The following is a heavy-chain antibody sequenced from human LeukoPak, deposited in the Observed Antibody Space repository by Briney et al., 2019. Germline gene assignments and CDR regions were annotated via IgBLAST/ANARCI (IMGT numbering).Heavy chain of an antibody. CDR3: AGLNIVVVTASPG. D-gene: IGHD2-21*02. CDR1: GGSISNYY. V-gene: IGHV4-59*01. CDR2: IYYTGST. J-gene: IGHJ4*02. Sequence: SETLSLTCTVSGGSISNYYWSWIRQPPGKGLEWFGYIYYTGSTNYNPSLKSRVTISVDTSKNQFSLKLSSVTAADTAVYYCAGLNIVVVTASPGWGQGTLVTVSS.